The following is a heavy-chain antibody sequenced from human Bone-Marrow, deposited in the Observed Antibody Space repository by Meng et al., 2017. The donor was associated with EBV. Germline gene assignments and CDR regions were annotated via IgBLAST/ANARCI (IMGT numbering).Heavy chain of an antibody. J-gene: IGHJ4*02. D-gene: IGHD3-10*01. CDR2: LIPMSGAP. CDR1: GGTFSSDA. CDR3: ASESGRGYTPDY. V-gene: IGHV1-69*01. Sequence: VQLGQSGAEGKKPGSSVKVSCKTSGGTFSSDAVSWVRQAPGQGLEWLGGLIPMSGAPNYAQKFQGRVTITADESTSTHYMDLSSLSSEDTAVYYCASESGRGYTPDYWGQGTLVTDSS.